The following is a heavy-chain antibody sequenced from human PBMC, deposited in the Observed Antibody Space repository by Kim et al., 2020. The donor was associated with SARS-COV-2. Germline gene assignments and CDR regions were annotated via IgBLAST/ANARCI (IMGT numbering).Heavy chain of an antibody. V-gene: IGHV7-4-1*02. CDR3: AREEYGSGINYNDY. CDR2: INTNTGNP. Sequence: ASVKVSCKASGYTFTSYAMNWVRQAPGQGLEWMGWINTNTGNPTYAQGFTGRFVFSLDTSVSTAYLQISSLKAEDTAVYYCAREEYGSGINYNDYWGQGTLVTVSS. CDR1: GYTFTSYA. J-gene: IGHJ4*02. D-gene: IGHD3-10*01.